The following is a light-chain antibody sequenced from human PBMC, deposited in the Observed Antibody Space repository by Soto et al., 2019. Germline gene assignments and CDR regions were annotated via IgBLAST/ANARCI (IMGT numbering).Light chain of an antibody. CDR3: QQYGSSRYT. J-gene: IGKJ2*01. Sequence: EIVLTQSPGTLSLSPGERATLSCRASQSVSSSYLAWYQQKPGQAPRLLIYGASSRATGIPDRFSGSGSGTDFTLTISRLEPEDCAVYYCQQYGSSRYTFGQGSTVDIK. V-gene: IGKV3-20*01. CDR1: QSVSSSY. CDR2: GAS.